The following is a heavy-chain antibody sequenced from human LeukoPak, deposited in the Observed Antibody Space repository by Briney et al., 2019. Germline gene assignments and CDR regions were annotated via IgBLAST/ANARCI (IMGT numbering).Heavy chain of an antibody. CDR1: GYTLTDYY. CDR2: INPNSGGT. V-gene: IGHV1-2*06. Sequence: ASAKVSCKASGYTLTDYYIHWVRQAPGQGLEWMGRINPNSGGTNYAQKFQGRVTMTRDTPINTVYLKLTSLRSTDTALYYCARALGVGFAEDVYYFDFWGQGSLVTVSS. J-gene: IGHJ4*02. CDR3: ARALGVGFAEDVYYFDF. D-gene: IGHD3-10*01.